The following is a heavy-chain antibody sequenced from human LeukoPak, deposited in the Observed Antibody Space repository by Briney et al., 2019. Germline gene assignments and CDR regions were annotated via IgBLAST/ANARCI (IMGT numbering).Heavy chain of an antibody. D-gene: IGHD3-16*01. CDR2: MNPNSGNT. Sequence: ASVKVSCKASGYTFTSYDISWVRPATGQGLEWMGWMNPNSGNTGYAQKFQGRVTITRNTSISTAYMELSSLRSEDTAVYYCARVRYRLAETYIDYWGQGTLVTVSS. CDR1: GYTFTSYD. J-gene: IGHJ4*02. V-gene: IGHV1-8*03. CDR3: ARVRYRLAETYIDY.